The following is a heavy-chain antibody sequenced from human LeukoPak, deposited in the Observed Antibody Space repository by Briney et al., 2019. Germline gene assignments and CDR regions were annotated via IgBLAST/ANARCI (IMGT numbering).Heavy chain of an antibody. J-gene: IGHJ4*02. CDR3: ARDGSSWYGIDY. V-gene: IGHV4-39*02. CDR2: IYYSGTT. CDR1: GGSISSDNYY. Sequence: SETLSLTCTVSGGSISSDNYYWGWIRQPPGKGLEWIGSIYYSGTTYYNPSLKSRVTISVDTSKNQFSLKLSSVTAADTALYYCARDGSSWYGIDYWGQGTLVTVSS. D-gene: IGHD6-13*01.